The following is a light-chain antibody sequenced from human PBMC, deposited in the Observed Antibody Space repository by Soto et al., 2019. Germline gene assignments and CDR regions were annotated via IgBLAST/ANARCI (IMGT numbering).Light chain of an antibody. CDR1: QSVSSN. V-gene: IGKV3-15*01. CDR3: QQYNNWPRT. CDR2: GAS. J-gene: IGKJ1*01. Sequence: EIVMTQSPATLSVSPGERATLSCRASQSVSSNLAWYQQKPGQAPRLLIYGASTRATGISARFSGSGSGTEFTLNISSLQSEDFAVYYCQQYNNWPRTFGQGTKVEIK.